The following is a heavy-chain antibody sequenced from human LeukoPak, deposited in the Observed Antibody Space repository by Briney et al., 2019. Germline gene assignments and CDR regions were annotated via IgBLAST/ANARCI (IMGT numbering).Heavy chain of an antibody. Sequence: ASVTVSCQPSGCTFTGFHMHWVRPAPGQGLAWMGWINPNSGGTNYAQKFQGRVTMTRDTSIGTAYMELSRLRSDDTAVYYCARTTDIVVVVAATGAFDIWGQGTMVTVSS. CDR3: ARTTDIVVVVAATGAFDI. CDR2: INPNSGGT. V-gene: IGHV1-2*02. J-gene: IGHJ3*02. CDR1: GCTFTGFH. D-gene: IGHD2-15*01.